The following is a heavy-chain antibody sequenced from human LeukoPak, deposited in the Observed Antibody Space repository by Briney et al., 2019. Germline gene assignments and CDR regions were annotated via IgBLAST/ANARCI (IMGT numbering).Heavy chain of an antibody. CDR3: AGDPIGSRWPYYFDY. CDR1: GYTFTTYA. Sequence: ASVTVSCKASGYTFTTYAMHWVRQAPGQRLEWMGWINAGNGNTKYSQKFQARVTITRDTSASTAYMDLSSLRSEDTAVYYCAGDPIGSRWPYYFDYWGQGTLVTVSS. V-gene: IGHV1-3*01. CDR2: INAGNGNT. D-gene: IGHD6-13*01. J-gene: IGHJ4*02.